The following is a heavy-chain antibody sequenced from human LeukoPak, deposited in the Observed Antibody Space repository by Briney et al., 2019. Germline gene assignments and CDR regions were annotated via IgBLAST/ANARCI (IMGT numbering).Heavy chain of an antibody. CDR3: ARDTRGYCSGGSCYQIDY. J-gene: IGHJ4*02. Sequence: GGSLRLSCAASGFTFSSYGMHWVRQAPGKGLEWVAVIWYDGSNKYYADSVKGRFTISRDNSKNTLYLQMNSLRAEDTAVYYCARDTRGYCSGGSCYQIDYWGQGTLVTVSS. CDR2: IWYDGSNK. D-gene: IGHD2-15*01. V-gene: IGHV3-33*01. CDR1: GFTFSSYG.